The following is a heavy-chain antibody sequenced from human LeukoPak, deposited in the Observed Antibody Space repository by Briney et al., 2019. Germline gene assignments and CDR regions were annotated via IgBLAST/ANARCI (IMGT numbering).Heavy chain of an antibody. CDR3: ASGIVVVTAIDY. CDR2: ISYDGSNK. V-gene: IGHV3-30-3*01. Sequence: GRSLRLSCAASGFTFSSYGMHWVRQAPGKGLEWVAVISYDGSNKYYADSVKGRFTISRDNSKNTLYLQMNSLRAEDTAVYYCASGIVVVTAIDYWGQGTLVTVSS. D-gene: IGHD2-21*02. CDR1: GFTFSSYG. J-gene: IGHJ4*02.